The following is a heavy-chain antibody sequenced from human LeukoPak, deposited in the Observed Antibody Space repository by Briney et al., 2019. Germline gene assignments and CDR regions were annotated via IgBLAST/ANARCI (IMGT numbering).Heavy chain of an antibody. D-gene: IGHD6-19*01. V-gene: IGHV3-23*01. CDR3: AKTTAGNSSGRNPGWPVDY. Sequence: GGSLRLSCAASGFTFNSYAMTWVRQAPGKGLEWVSHVSGSGGITYYADSVKGRLTIFRDNSKNTLYLQMDSLRAEDTAVYYCAKTTAGNSSGRNPGWPVDYWGQGTLVTVSS. J-gene: IGHJ4*02. CDR2: VSGSGGIT. CDR1: GFTFNSYA.